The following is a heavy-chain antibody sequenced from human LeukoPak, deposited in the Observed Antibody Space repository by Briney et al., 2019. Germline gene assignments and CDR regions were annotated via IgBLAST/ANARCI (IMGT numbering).Heavy chain of an antibody. CDR1: GFTFSSHW. D-gene: IGHD6-13*01. V-gene: IGHV3-74*01. CDR3: AKQSIASGSWDY. Sequence: QPGGSLRLSCAASGFTFSSHWMHWVRQAPGKGLVWVSRIASDGSTTSYADSVKGRFTISRDNAQNTLYLQMNSLRAEDTAVYYCAKQSIASGSWDYWGQGTLVTVSS. J-gene: IGHJ4*02. CDR2: IASDGSTT.